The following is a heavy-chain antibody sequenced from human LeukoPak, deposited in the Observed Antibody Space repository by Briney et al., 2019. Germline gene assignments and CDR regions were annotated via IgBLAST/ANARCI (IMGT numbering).Heavy chain of an antibody. CDR2: IIPILGIA. CDR1: GGTFSRYT. CDR3: AEIELRSGWFDAFDI. J-gene: IGHJ3*02. Sequence: ASVKVSCKASGGTFSRYTLNWVRQAPGQGLEWMGRIIPILGIANYAQKFQGRVTITADKSTSTAYMELSSLRSEDTAVYYCAEIELRSGWFDAFDIWGQGTMVTVSS. D-gene: IGHD6-19*01. V-gene: IGHV1-69*02.